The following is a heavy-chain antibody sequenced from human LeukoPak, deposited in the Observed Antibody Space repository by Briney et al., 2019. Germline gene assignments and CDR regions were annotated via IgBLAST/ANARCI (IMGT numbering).Heavy chain of an antibody. CDR3: ARDRCSSTSCYPVDY. CDR2: IWYDGSNK. CDR1: GFTFSSYG. J-gene: IGHJ4*02. D-gene: IGHD2-2*01. V-gene: IGHV3-33*01. Sequence: GRSLRLSCAASGFTFSSYGMHWVRQAPGKGLEWVAVIWYDGSNKYYADSVKGRFTISRDNSKNTLYLQMNSLRAEDTAVYYCARDRCSSTSCYPVDYWGQGTLVTVSS.